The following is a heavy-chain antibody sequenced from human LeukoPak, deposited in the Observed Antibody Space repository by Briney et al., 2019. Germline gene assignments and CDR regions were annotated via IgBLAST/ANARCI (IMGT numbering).Heavy chain of an antibody. CDR3: GRDYMYGVNCAGC. Sequence: GGSLRLSCAASGFTFSSYSMNWVRQAPGKGLEWVSSISSSSSYIYYADSVKGRFTIYRDNAKNTLYPQMHSLIAEDTAVYYCGRDYMYGVNCAGCWGQGTLVTVSS. CDR1: GFTFSSYS. CDR2: ISSSSSYI. J-gene: IGHJ4*02. V-gene: IGHV3-21*01. D-gene: IGHD5-24*01.